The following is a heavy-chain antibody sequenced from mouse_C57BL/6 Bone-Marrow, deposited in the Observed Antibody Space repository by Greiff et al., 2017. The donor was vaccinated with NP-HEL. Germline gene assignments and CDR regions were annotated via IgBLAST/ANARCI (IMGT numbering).Heavy chain of an antibody. V-gene: IGHV1-42*01. CDR3: ARDGYYWYFDV. Sequence: DVKLQESGPELVKPGASVKISCKASGYSFTGYYMNWVKQSPEKSLEWIGEINPSTGGTTYNQKFKAKATLTVDKSSSTAYMQLKSLTSEDSAVYYCARDGYYWYFDVWGTGTTVTVSS. CDR1: GYSFTGYY. D-gene: IGHD2-3*01. CDR2: INPSTGGT. J-gene: IGHJ1*03.